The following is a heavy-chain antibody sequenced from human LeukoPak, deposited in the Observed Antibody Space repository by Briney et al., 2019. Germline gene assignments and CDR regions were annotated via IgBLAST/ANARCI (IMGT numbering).Heavy chain of an antibody. Sequence: PSETLSLTCTVSGGSISSSSYYWGWIRQPPGKGLEWIGSIYYSGSTYYNPSLKSRVTISVDTSKNQFSLKLSSVTAADTAVYYCARDTRIAAAGRVGTVDYWGQGTLVTVSS. J-gene: IGHJ4*02. CDR1: GGSISSSSYY. CDR3: ARDTRIAAAGRVGTVDY. D-gene: IGHD6-13*01. CDR2: IYYSGST. V-gene: IGHV4-39*07.